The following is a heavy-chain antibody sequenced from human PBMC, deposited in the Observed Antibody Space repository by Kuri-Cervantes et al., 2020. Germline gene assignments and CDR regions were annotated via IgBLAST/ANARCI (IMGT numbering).Heavy chain of an antibody. V-gene: IGHV1-69*13. CDR1: GGTFSSYA. CDR2: VIPIFSTA. J-gene: IGHJ4*02. CDR3: ARGPTTYYFDY. D-gene: IGHD4-17*01. Sequence: SVKVSCKASGGTFSSYAISRVRQAPGQGLEWMGGVIPIFSTANYAQKFQGRVTITADESTSTAYMELSSLRSEDTAVYYCARGPTTYYFDYWGQGTLVTVSS.